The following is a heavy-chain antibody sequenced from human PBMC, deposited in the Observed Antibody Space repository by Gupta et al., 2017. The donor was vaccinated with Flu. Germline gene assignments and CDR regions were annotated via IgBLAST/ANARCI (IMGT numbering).Heavy chain of an antibody. CDR2: IYSGGST. CDR3: ASRIAVAGDYYYYGMDV. Sequence: EVQLVETGGGLIQPGGSLRLSCAASGFTVSSNYMSWVRQAPGKGLEWVSVIYSGGSTYYADSVKGRFTISRDNSKNTLYLQMNSLRAEDTAVYYCASRIAVAGDYYYYGMDVWGQGTTVTVSS. J-gene: IGHJ6*02. V-gene: IGHV3-53*02. D-gene: IGHD6-19*01. CDR1: GFTVSSNY.